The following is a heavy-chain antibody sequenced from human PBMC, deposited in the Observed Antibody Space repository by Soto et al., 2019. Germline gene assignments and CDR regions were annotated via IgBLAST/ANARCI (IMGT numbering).Heavy chain of an antibody. Sequence: EVQLLESGGGLVQPGGSLRLSCAASGFTFNIYAMSWVRQAPGKALEWVSAIGGNDATFYADSVKGVFTISRDNYKNTLYLQMNSLRDDDTAVYCCAKDPPPIGELLSSFDYWGQGTLVSVSS. V-gene: IGHV3-23*01. D-gene: IGHD3-10*01. CDR1: GFTFNIYA. CDR3: AKDPPPIGELLSSFDY. CDR2: IGGNDAT. J-gene: IGHJ4*02.